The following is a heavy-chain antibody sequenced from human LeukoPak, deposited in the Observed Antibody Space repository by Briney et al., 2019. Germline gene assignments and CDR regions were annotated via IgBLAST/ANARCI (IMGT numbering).Heavy chain of an antibody. CDR2: IKQDGSEK. D-gene: IGHD3-22*01. V-gene: IGHV3-7*01. J-gene: IGHJ4*02. CDR3: AREIDYYDSSGYYYQLRYFDY. Sequence: GGSLRLSCAASGFTFDDYDMSWVRQAPGKGLEWVANIKQDGSEKYYVDSVKGRFTISRDNAKNSLYLQMNSLRAEDTAVYYCAREIDYYDSSGYYYQLRYFDYWGQGTLVTVSS. CDR1: GFTFDDYD.